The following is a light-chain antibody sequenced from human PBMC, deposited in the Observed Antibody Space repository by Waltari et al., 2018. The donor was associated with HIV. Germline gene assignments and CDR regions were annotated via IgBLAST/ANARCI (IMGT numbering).Light chain of an antibody. Sequence: QSALTQPASVSGSPGQSITISCPGTSSDVGGYNYVSWHQQPPGKIPKLMIYEVSNRPAGVSSLFSGSNSGNTASLTISGLQADDAADYYCSSYTSSSTQVFCGGTKLTVL. V-gene: IGLV2-14*01. J-gene: IGLJ3*02. CDR2: EVS. CDR3: SSYTSSSTQV. CDR1: SSDVGGYNY.